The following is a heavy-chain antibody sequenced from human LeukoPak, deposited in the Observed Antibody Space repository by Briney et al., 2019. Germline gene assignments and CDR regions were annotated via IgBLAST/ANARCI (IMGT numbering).Heavy chain of an antibody. CDR3: ARESEDWNYDY. CDR2: ISSSSSYI. Sequence: GGSLRLSCAASGFTFSSYSMKWVRQAPGKGLEWVSSISSSSSYIYYADSVKGRFTISRDNAKNSLYLQMNSLRAEDTAVYYCARESEDWNYDYWGQGTLVTVSS. V-gene: IGHV3-21*01. D-gene: IGHD1-7*01. CDR1: GFTFSSYS. J-gene: IGHJ4*02.